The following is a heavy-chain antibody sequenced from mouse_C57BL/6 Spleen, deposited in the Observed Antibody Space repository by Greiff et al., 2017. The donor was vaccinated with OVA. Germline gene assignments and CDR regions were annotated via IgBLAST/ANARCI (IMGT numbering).Heavy chain of an antibody. CDR1: GYTFTDYY. V-gene: IGHV1-26*01. CDR3: ARYWVTTVVPAMDY. Sequence: VQLQQSGPELVKPGASVKISCKASGYTFTDYYMNWVKQSHGKSLEWIGDINPNNGGTSYNQKFKGKATLTVDKSSSTAYMELRSLTSEASAVYYCARYWVTTVVPAMDYWGQGTSVTVSS. D-gene: IGHD1-1*01. J-gene: IGHJ4*01. CDR2: INPNNGGT.